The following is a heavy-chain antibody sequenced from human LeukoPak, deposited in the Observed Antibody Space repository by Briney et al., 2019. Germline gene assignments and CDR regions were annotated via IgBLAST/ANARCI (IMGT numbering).Heavy chain of an antibody. J-gene: IGHJ4*02. CDR1: GFNFNDAW. Sequence: PGGSLRLSCEGSGFNFNDAWMSWIRQAPGKGLEWVGRVRTTAEGETTDYGAPVRGRFIISRDDSKSMVYLQMNRLETEDTAIYYCTAGLGKTDDDSWGKGTLVTVSS. CDR3: TAGLGKTDDDS. CDR2: VRTTAEGETT. D-gene: IGHD4-11*01. V-gene: IGHV3-15*01.